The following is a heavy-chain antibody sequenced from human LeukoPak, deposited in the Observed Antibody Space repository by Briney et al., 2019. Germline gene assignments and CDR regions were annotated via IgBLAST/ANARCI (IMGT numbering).Heavy chain of an antibody. D-gene: IGHD6-19*01. J-gene: IGHJ4*02. CDR2: VNYSGAT. V-gene: IGHV4-59*08. Sequence: SETLSLTCTVSGGSISTYYWSWIRQPPGKGLEWIGYVNYSGATNYNPSLKSRVTISLDTSKNQFSLRLTSVTAADTAVYYCARRVAVTGIYCFDHWGQGTPVTVSS. CDR1: GGSISTYY. CDR3: ARRVAVTGIYCFDH.